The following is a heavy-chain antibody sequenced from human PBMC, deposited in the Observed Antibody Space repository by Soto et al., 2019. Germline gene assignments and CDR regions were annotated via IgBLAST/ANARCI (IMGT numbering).Heavy chain of an antibody. CDR3: AKVYDFWSEYSYHGMDV. Sequence: GGSLRLSCAASGFTFSSYNMNWVRQAPGKGLEWVSSISSSSSYIYYADSVKGRFTISRDNAKNSLYLQMNTLRPEDTAVYYCAKVYDFWSEYSYHGMDVWGQGTTVTVSS. V-gene: IGHV3-21*01. J-gene: IGHJ6*02. CDR2: ISSSSSYI. D-gene: IGHD3-3*01. CDR1: GFTFSSYN.